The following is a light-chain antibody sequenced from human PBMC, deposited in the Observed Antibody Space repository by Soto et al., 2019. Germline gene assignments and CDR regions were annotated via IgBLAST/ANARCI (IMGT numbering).Light chain of an antibody. J-gene: IGKJ1*01. Sequence: ETVLTQSPGTLSLSPXXXXXLSCRASQTVNGNSLGWYQQKPGQAPRLLIYDTSSRATGIPDRFSGSGSGTDFTLTISRLEPEDFAVYYCQQCGSLPGTFGQGTRVDIK. CDR3: QQCGSLPGT. CDR2: DTS. CDR1: QTVNGNS. V-gene: IGKV3-20*01.